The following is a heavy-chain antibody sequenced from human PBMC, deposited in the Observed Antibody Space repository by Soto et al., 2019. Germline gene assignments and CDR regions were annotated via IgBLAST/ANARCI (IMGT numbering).Heavy chain of an antibody. CDR1: GGTFNTYA. J-gene: IGHJ4*02. CDR3: ARDVQVNTPAFVY. D-gene: IGHD3-22*01. CDR2: ISPMFGAA. V-gene: IGHV1-69*19. Sequence: QVQLVQSGAEMKKPGSSVKVSCQSSGGTFNTYAMNWVRQAPGQGPEWMGDISPMFGAANYAPKFQGRVTITADVSTGTSSMQVSSLTSEDTALYVCARDVQVNTPAFVYGGQGTVVTVSS.